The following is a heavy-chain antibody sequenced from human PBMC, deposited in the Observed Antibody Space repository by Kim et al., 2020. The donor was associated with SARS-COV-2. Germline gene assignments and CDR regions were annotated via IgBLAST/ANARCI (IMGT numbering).Heavy chain of an antibody. D-gene: IGHD3-10*01. CDR2: INHSGST. V-gene: IGHV4-34*01. Sequence: SETLSLTCAVYGGSFSGYYWSWIRQPPGKGLEWIGEINHSGSTNYNPSLKSRVTISVDTSKNQFSLKLSSVTAADTAVYYCARGPYYYGSGSYYNFNWFDPWGQGTLVTVSS. CDR3: ARGPYYYGSGSYYNFNWFDP. CDR1: GGSFSGYY. J-gene: IGHJ5*02.